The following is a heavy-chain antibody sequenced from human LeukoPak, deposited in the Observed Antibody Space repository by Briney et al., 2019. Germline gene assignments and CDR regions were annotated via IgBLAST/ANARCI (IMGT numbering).Heavy chain of an antibody. V-gene: IGHV3-9*03. CDR2: ISWNSDSI. D-gene: IGHD5/OR15-5a*01. Sequence: PGGSLRLSCAASGFTFDDYAMHWVRQAPGKGLEWVSSISWNSDSIDYADSVKGRFTISRDNAKNSLYLQMNGLRAEDMALYYCARGVSGTGPDIWGLGTMVTVSS. CDR1: GFTFDDYA. CDR3: ARGVSGTGPDI. J-gene: IGHJ3*02.